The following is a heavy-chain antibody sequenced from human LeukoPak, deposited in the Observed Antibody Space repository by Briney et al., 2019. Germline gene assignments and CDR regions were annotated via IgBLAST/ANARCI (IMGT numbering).Heavy chain of an antibody. J-gene: IGHJ6*02. V-gene: IGHV3-30*18. Sequence: GGSLRLSCAASGFTFSSYGMHWVRHAPGKGLEWVAVILYDGSNTNYADSVKGRFTISRDNSKNTLYLQMNSLRAEDTAVYYCAKDAIAVAGTNYYYGMDVWGQGTTVTVSS. D-gene: IGHD6-19*01. CDR2: ILYDGSNT. CDR3: AKDAIAVAGTNYYYGMDV. CDR1: GFTFSSYG.